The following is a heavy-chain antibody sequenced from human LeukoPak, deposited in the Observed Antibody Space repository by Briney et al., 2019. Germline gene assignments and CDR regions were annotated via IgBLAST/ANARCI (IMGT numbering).Heavy chain of an antibody. CDR1: GFTFSSYA. CDR3: ARDRAVARLFDY. CDR2: ISGSGGST. V-gene: IGHV3-23*01. J-gene: IGHJ4*02. Sequence: PGGSLRLSCAASGFTFSSYAMSWVRQAPGKGLEWVSAISGSGGSTYYADSVKGRFTISRDNSKNTLYLQMNSLRAEDTAVYYCARDRAVARLFDYWGQGTLVTVSS. D-gene: IGHD6-19*01.